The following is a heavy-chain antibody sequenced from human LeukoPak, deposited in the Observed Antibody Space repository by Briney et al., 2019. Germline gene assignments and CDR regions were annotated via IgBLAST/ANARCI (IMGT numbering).Heavy chain of an antibody. J-gene: IGHJ6*02. Sequence: SETLSLTCTVSGGSISSYYRSWIRQPPGKGLEWIGYIYYSGSTNYNPSLKSRVTISVDTSKNQFSLKLSSVTAADTAVYYCARGSSFYYYYYYGMDVWGQGTTVTVSS. CDR3: ARGSSFYYYYYYGMDV. CDR2: IYYSGST. CDR1: GGSISSYY. V-gene: IGHV4-59*01. D-gene: IGHD3-10*01.